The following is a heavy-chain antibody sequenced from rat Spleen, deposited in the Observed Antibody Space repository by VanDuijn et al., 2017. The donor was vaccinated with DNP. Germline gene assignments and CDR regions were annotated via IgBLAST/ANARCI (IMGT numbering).Heavy chain of an antibody. CDR3: ASSMGTYYPYYFDY. J-gene: IGHJ2*01. D-gene: IGHD1-12*02. CDR1: GFTFSAYY. V-gene: IGHV5S11*01. CDR2: IGSAAYAP. Sequence: EVQLVESGGGLVQPGRSLKLSCAASGFTFSAYYLAWVRQAPAKGLEWVAYIGSAAYAPYYGDSVKGRFTISRDNAKSTLYLQMDSLRSEETATYYCASSMGTYYPYYFDYWGQGVMVTVSS.